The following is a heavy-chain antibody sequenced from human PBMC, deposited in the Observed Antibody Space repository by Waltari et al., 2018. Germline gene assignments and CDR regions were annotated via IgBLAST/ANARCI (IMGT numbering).Heavy chain of an antibody. CDR3: AREVVPAAKIVVNWFDP. V-gene: IGHV7-4-1*02. CDR1: GYSLTNYG. D-gene: IGHD2-2*01. J-gene: IGHJ5*02. Sequence: QVQLVPSGSEWKKREASLKVSCKAFGYSLTNYGINWIRQAPAQGLELMGLITTNTKNPTYTQGFTRRFVFSLDTSVSTAYLQINDLKAEDTAIYYCAREVVPAAKIVVNWFDPWGQGTQVTVSS. CDR2: ITTNTKNP.